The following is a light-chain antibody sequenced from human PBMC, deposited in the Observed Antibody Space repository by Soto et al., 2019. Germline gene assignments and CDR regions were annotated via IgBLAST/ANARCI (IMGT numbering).Light chain of an antibody. J-gene: IGLJ2*01. CDR2: DVS. Sequence: QSALTQPASVSGSPGQSITISCTGTNSDVGYYNYVSWYQHHPGKAPKLMIYDVSNRPSGVSNRFSGSKSGNTASLTISGLQSEDEADYYCSSYTSSCTVIFGGGPKVTVL. CDR3: SSYTSSCTVI. V-gene: IGLV2-14*03. CDR1: NSDVGYYNY.